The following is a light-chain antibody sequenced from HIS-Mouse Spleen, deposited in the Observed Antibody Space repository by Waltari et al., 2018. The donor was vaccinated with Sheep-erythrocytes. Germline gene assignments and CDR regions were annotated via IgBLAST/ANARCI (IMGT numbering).Light chain of an antibody. J-gene: IGLJ1*01. Sequence: QSALTQPRSVSGSPGQSVTISCTGTSSDVGGYNYVSWYQQHPGQAPKLMIYDVSKRPSGVPDRFSGSKSGNTASLTISGLQAEDEADYYCCSYAGSYNHAFATGTKVTVL. CDR2: DVS. CDR3: CSYAGSYNHA. CDR1: SSDVGGYNY. V-gene: IGLV2-11*01.